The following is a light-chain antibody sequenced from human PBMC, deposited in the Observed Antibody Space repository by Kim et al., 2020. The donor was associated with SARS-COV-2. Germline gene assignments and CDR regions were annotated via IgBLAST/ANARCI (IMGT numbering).Light chain of an antibody. J-gene: IGKJ5*01. CDR2: DAS. CDR1: QSIAFH. Sequence: EIVLTQSPGTLSLSPGERATLSCGASQSIAFHLAWYQQRPGQAPRLLIFDASNRATGIPARFSGRGSGTDFTLTISSLEPEDFGVYYCQQRSNWPITFGQGTRLVIK. CDR3: QQRSNWPIT. V-gene: IGKV3-11*01.